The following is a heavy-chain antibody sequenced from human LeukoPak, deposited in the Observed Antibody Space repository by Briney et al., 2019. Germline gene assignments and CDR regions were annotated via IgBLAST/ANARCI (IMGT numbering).Heavy chain of an antibody. J-gene: IGHJ4*02. CDR2: INPSGGST. D-gene: IGHD6-19*01. V-gene: IGHV1-46*01. CDR3: ARVIDGSGWYRGVTLIDY. Sequence: ASVKVSCKASGYTFTSYYMHWVRQAPGQGLEWMGIINPSGGSTSYAQKFQGRVTMTRDMSTSTAYMELSSLRSEDTAVYYCARVIDGSGWYRGVTLIDYWGQGTLVTVSS. CDR1: GYTFTSYY.